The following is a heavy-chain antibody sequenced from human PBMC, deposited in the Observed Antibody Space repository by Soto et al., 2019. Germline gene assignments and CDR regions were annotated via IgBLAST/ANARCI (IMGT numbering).Heavy chain of an antibody. V-gene: IGHV1-18*01. Sequence: GASVKVCCKASGDTFTSYGISWVRQAPGQGLEWMGWISAYNGNTNYAQKLQGRVTMTTDTSTSTAYMELRSLRSDDTAVYYCARSGGDIVVVVAAPGGAFDIWGQGTMVTVS. D-gene: IGHD2-15*01. CDR2: ISAYNGNT. CDR1: GDTFTSYG. J-gene: IGHJ3*02. CDR3: ARSGGDIVVVVAAPGGAFDI.